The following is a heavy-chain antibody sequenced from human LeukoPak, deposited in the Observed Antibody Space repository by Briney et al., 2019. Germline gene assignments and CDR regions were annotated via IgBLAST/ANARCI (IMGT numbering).Heavy chain of an antibody. Sequence: GGSRRLSCAASGFTFSSYWMHWARQTPGKGLMWVSRIKTHGSSTTYADSVKGRFTISRDNAKNSLYLQMNSLRAEDTAVYYCARDTPGLRYWGQGTLVTVSS. CDR1: GFTFSSYW. D-gene: IGHD2-15*01. CDR2: IKTHGSST. CDR3: ARDTPGLRY. V-gene: IGHV3-74*03. J-gene: IGHJ4*02.